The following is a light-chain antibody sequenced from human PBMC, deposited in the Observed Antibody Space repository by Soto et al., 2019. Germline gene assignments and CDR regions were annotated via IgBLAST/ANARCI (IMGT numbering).Light chain of an antibody. CDR3: SSYTTISTYV. J-gene: IGLJ1*01. Sequence: QSVLTQPASVSGSPGQSITISCIGTSSDVGAFNYVSWYQHHPGKAPKLIIYDVTNRPSGVSNRFSASKSVNTASLTISGLQAEDEADYYCSSYTTISTYVFGTGTKVTVL. CDR1: SSDVGAFNY. CDR2: DVT. V-gene: IGLV2-14*03.